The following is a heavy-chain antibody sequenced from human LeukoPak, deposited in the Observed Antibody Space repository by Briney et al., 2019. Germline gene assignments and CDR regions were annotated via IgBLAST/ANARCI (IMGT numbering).Heavy chain of an antibody. J-gene: IGHJ4*02. D-gene: IGHD6-25*01. CDR3: ASAVYSSAFDY. CDR2: IYYSGST. CDR1: GGSISSYY. Sequence: SETLSLTCTVSGGSISSYYWSWLRQLPGKGLEWIGYIYYSGSTNYNPSLKSRVTISVDTSKNQFSLKLSSVTAADTAVYYCASAVYSSAFDYWGQGTLVTVSS. V-gene: IGHV4-59*08.